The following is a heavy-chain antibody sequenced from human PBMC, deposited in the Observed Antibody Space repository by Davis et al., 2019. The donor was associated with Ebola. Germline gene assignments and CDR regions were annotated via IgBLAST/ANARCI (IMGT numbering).Heavy chain of an antibody. J-gene: IGHJ4*02. V-gene: IGHV3-33*08. D-gene: IGHD1-14*01. CDR2: IWYDGSKK. CDR3: ARGPHFGIRTDLFDF. CDR1: GFTFSTYP. Sequence: GESLKISCAASGFTFSTYPIHWVRQSPGKGLEWVAVIWYDGSKKDYADSVKGRFTISRDNSKNTAYLEMNSLRVEDTAVYYCARGPHFGIRTDLFDFWGRGTLVAVSS.